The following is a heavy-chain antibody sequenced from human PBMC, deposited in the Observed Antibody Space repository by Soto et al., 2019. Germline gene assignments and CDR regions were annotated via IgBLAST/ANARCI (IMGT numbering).Heavy chain of an antibody. D-gene: IGHD3-10*01. V-gene: IGHV4-4*07. CDR2: IYTSGST. Sequence: KPSETLSLTCTVSGGSISSYYWSWIRQPAGKGLEWIGRIYTSGSTNYNPSLKCRVTMSVDTSKNQFSLKLSSVTAADTAVYYCARDAITMVRAYSYYGMDVWGQGTTVTVSS. CDR1: GGSISSYY. CDR3: ARDAITMVRAYSYYGMDV. J-gene: IGHJ6*02.